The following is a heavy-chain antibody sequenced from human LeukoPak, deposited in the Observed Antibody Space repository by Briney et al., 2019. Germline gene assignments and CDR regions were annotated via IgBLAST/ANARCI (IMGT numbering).Heavy chain of an antibody. Sequence: PGGSLRLSCAASEFTLSGYWMHWVRQAPGKGLVWVSRISPDGSTTNYADSVRGRFTISRDNAKNSLYLQVNSLRAEDTAVYYCAGGGGSYYFDSWGQGTLVTVSS. CDR3: AGGGGSYYFDS. CDR2: ISPDGSTT. D-gene: IGHD1-26*01. V-gene: IGHV3-74*01. CDR1: EFTLSGYW. J-gene: IGHJ4*02.